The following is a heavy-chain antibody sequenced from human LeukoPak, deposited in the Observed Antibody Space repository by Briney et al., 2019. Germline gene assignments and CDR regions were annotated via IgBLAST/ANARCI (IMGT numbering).Heavy chain of an antibody. CDR3: ARDLGAEDY. J-gene: IGHJ4*02. D-gene: IGHD1-26*01. Sequence: GGSLRLSCAASGFTVSNNYMSWVRQAPGKGLEWVSVIYSGGSSYYADSVKGRFTIPRDNSKNTLYLQMNSLRTEDTAVYYCARDLGAEDYWGQGTLVTGSS. V-gene: IGHV3-53*01. CDR2: IYSGGSS. CDR1: GFTVSNNY.